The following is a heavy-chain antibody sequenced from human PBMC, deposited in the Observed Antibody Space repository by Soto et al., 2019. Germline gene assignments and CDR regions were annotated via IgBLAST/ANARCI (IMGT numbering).Heavy chain of an antibody. CDR3: VASLAESGPNWRDP. V-gene: IGHV4-4*07. Sequence: SETMSLTCIVSGGSISEKYWNWVRQSPGKGLEWIGLIFANGHTDYNPSLKSRVTMSVDASKNQFSLRLTSMTAADTAVYYCVASLAESGPNWRDPWCRGSRVTVSS. J-gene: IGHJ5*02. CDR1: GGSISEKY. CDR2: IFANGHT.